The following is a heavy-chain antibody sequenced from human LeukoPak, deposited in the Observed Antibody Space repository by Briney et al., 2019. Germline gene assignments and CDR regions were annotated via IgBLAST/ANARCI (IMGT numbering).Heavy chain of an antibody. CDR3: ARSRGSTNTHYGLLFDI. D-gene: IGHD4-17*01. CDR2: SHYRGDT. CDR1: GGSISSHY. J-gene: IGHJ4*02. Sequence: SETPSLTCNVSGGSISSHYWSWIRQPPGKGLEWIGYSHYRGDTNYYPSLKSRIAISIDSSKTQFSLRLSSVTAADTAIYYCARSRGSTNTHYGLLFDIWGLGTLVTVSS. V-gene: IGHV4-59*11.